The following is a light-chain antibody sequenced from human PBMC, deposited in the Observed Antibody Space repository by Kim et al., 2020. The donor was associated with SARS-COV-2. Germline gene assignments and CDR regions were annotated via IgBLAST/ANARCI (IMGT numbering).Light chain of an antibody. J-gene: IGKJ2*01. Sequence: VSPGERAALSCSASQSVNSDLAWYQHKPGQSPRLLIHGASTRATDIPARFRGSGSETEFTLTISNLQSEDSAIYYCQQYFNWPPYTFGQGTKLEI. V-gene: IGKV3-15*01. CDR1: QSVNSD. CDR3: QQYFNWPPYT. CDR2: GAS.